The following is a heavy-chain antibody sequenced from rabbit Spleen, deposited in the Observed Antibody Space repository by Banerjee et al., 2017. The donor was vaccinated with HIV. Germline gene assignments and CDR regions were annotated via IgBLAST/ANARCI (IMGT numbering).Heavy chain of an antibody. Sequence: QEQLVESGGGLVQPGASLTLTCTASGFSFSSSYDICWVRQAPGKGLEWIGCIYTGNGKTYYASWAKGRFTISKSSSTTVTLQMTSLTAADTATYFCARDSGSSFSSYGMDLWGPGTLVTVS. CDR3: ARDSGSSFSSYGMDL. CDR2: IYTGNGKT. J-gene: IGHJ6*01. V-gene: IGHV1S45*01. D-gene: IGHD8-1*01. CDR1: GFSFSSSYD.